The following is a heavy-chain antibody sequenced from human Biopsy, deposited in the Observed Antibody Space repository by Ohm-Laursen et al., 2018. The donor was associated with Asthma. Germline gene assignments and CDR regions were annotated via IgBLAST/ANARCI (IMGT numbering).Heavy chain of an antibody. Sequence: SLRLSCAASGFTFSSYALSWVRQAPGKGLEWVSGISGDAQRTYYEDSVKGRFTISRDNSKNTIYLQLSSLRAEDTAVYYCAKDWKSLYVQYFFEYWGQGTLVTVSS. J-gene: IGHJ4*02. D-gene: IGHD5/OR15-5a*01. V-gene: IGHV3-23*01. CDR2: ISGDAQRT. CDR1: GFTFSSYA. CDR3: AKDWKSLYVQYFFEY.